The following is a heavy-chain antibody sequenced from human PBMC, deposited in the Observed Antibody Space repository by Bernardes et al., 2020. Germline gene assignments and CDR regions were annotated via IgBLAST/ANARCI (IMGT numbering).Heavy chain of an antibody. Sequence: GGSLRLSCAASGFTVSSHYMSWVRQAPGKGLEWVSVIYSGGSTYYADSVKGRFTLSRDNSKNTLYLQMNSLRVEDTAVYYCARAKLRFLDFGREVWGQGTTVTVAS. CDR1: GFTVSSHY. D-gene: IGHD3-3*01. V-gene: IGHV3-53*01. CDR2: IYSGGST. J-gene: IGHJ6*02. CDR3: ARAKLRFLDFGREV.